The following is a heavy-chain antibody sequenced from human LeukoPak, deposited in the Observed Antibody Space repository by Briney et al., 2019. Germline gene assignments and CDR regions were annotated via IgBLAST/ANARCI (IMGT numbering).Heavy chain of an antibody. D-gene: IGHD2-21*02. CDR1: GFTFSSYW. CDR2: ISGSGGST. Sequence: GGSLRLSCAASGFTFSSYWMSWVRQAPGKGLEWVSVISGSGGSTYYADSVKGRFIISRDNSKNTLYLQMNSLRAEDTAVYYCVHCGGDCYPCCGMDAWGQGTTVTVSS. V-gene: IGHV3-23*01. CDR3: VHCGGDCYPCCGMDA. J-gene: IGHJ6*02.